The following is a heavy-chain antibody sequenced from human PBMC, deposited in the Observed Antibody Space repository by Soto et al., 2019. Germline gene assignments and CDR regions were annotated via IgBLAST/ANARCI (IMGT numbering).Heavy chain of an antibody. CDR3: AKEMYSSGFFDY. V-gene: IGHV3-23*01. D-gene: IGHD6-19*01. J-gene: IGHJ4*02. CDR2: ISGSAGRT. Sequence: EVQLLESGGGLVQPGGSLSLPWAASGSTFSAFAMAGARRAPGKGLEWVSAISGSAGRTYYADSVRGRFTISGDNSRNTLYLQMNSLRAEDTALYYCAKEMYSSGFFDYWGQGTLVTVSS. CDR1: GSTFSAFA.